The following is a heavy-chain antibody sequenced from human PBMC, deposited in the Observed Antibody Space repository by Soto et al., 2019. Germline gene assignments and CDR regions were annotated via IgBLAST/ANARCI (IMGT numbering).Heavy chain of an antibody. V-gene: IGHV3-21*01. J-gene: IGHJ4*02. CDR2: ISSTSTYT. Sequence: ASVKVSCAASGFTFRSYAMNWVRQTQEKGLEWVSSISSTSTYTHYADSVKGRFTISRDNANNSLFLQMNSLRAEDTAIYYCARDLALAGNYWGQGALVTVSS. CDR3: ARDLALAGNY. D-gene: IGHD6-19*01. CDR1: GFTFRSYA.